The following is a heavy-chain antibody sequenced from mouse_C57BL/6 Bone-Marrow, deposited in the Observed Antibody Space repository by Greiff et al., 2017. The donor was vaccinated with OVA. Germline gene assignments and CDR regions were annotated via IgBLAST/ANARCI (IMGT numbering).Heavy chain of an antibody. CDR1: GYTFTSYW. D-gene: IGHD1-1*01. CDR2: IYPSDSET. Sequence: QVQLKQPGAELVRPGSSVKLSCKASGYTFTSYWMDWVKQRPGQGLEWIGNIYPSDSETHYNQKFKDKATLTVDKSSSTAYMQLSSLTSEDSAVYYCAGSSYGYFDVWGTGTTVTVSS. V-gene: IGHV1-61*01. J-gene: IGHJ1*03. CDR3: AGSSYGYFDV.